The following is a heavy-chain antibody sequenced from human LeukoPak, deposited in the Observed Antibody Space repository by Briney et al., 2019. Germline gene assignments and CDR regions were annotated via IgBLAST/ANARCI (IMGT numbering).Heavy chain of an antibody. V-gene: IGHV1-18*01. D-gene: IGHD6-6*01. CDR3: AREVSSSSEVVFDY. Sequence: ASVKVSCTASGYTFTSYGISWVRQAPGQGLEWMGWISAYNGNTNYAQKLQGRVTMTTDTSTSTAYMELRSLRSDDTAVYYCAREVSSSSEVVFDYWGQGTLVTVSS. CDR2: ISAYNGNT. J-gene: IGHJ4*02. CDR1: GYTFTSYG.